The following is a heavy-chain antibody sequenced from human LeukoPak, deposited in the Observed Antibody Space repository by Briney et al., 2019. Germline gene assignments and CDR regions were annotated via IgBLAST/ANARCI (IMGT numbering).Heavy chain of an antibody. CDR3: ARDGYYYDSSGYSLFDY. J-gene: IGHJ4*02. CDR1: GGSLSSYY. Sequence: SETLSLTCTVSGGSLSSYYWSWIRQPAGRGLEWIGRIYTSGSTNYNPPLKSRVTMSVDTSKNQFSLKLSSVTAADTAVYYCARDGYYYDSSGYSLFDYWGQGTLVTVSS. CDR2: IYTSGST. D-gene: IGHD3-22*01. V-gene: IGHV4-4*07.